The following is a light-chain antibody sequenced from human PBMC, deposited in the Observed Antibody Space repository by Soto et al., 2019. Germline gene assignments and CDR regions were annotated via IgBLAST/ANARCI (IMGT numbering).Light chain of an antibody. J-gene: IGKJ1*01. V-gene: IGKV1-39*01. Sequence: IHLTQSPSSLSASVGDRVTITCRPSQSISSYLNWYQQKPGKAPKLLIYAASSLQSGVPSRFSGSGSGTDFTLTISSLQPEDFATYYCQQSYSTPWTFGQGTKVDIK. CDR1: QSISSY. CDR2: AAS. CDR3: QQSYSTPWT.